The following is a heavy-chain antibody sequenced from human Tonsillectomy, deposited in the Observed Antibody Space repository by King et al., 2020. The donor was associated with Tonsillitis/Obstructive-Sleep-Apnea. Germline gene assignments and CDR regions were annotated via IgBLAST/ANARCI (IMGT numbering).Heavy chain of an antibody. D-gene: IGHD3-22*01. CDR2: IYYSGIT. J-gene: IGHJ5*02. CDR1: GGSINNGGYY. V-gene: IGHV4-31*03. Sequence: VQLQESGPGLVKPSQTLSLTCTVSGGSINNGGYYWSWIRHHPGKGLEWIGYIYYSGITYYNPSLKSRVAISLDTSKNQFSLSLTSVTAADTDVYYCARARDYYDSSGSHDWFDPWGQGTLVTVSP. CDR3: ARARDYYDSSGSHDWFDP.